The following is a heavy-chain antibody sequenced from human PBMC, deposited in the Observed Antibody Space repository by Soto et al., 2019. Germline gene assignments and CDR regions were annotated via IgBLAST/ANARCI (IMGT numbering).Heavy chain of an antibody. CDR1: GGTFSSYA. Sequence: SVKVSCKASGGTFSSYAISWVRQAPGQGLEWMGGIIPIFGTANYAQKFQGRVTITADESTRTAYMELSSLRSEDTAVYYCARDHGYYDSSRYRHFVFAYWCQGTPVTVSS. V-gene: IGHV1-69*13. CDR2: IIPIFGTA. CDR3: ARDHGYYDSSRYRHFVFAY. D-gene: IGHD3-22*01. J-gene: IGHJ4*02.